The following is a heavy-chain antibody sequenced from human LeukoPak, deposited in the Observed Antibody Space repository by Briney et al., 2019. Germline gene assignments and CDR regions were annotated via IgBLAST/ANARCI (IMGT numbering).Heavy chain of an antibody. Sequence: PGASLRLSCAASGFTFSSYEMNWVRQAPGKGLEWVSYISSSGSTIYYADSVKGRFTISRDNAKNSLYLQMNSLRAEDTAVYYCARGILTAMGPCFDYWGQGTLVTVSS. D-gene: IGHD5-18*01. CDR3: ARGILTAMGPCFDY. J-gene: IGHJ4*02. V-gene: IGHV3-48*03. CDR1: GFTFSSYE. CDR2: ISSSGSTI.